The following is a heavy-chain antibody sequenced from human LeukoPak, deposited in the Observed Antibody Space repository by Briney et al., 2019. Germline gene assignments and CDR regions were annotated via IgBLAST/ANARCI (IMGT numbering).Heavy chain of an antibody. CDR3: AKDDSYIRFYS. Sequence: GGSLRLSCAASGFTVNSNYMTWVRQAPGKGLEWVSVIYSGGNTYYADSVKGRFTISRDNSRNTLYLQMNSLRAEDTAVYHCAKDDSYIRFYSWGQGTLVTVSS. V-gene: IGHV3-53*01. D-gene: IGHD3-22*01. CDR2: IYSGGNT. J-gene: IGHJ5*01. CDR1: GFTVNSNY.